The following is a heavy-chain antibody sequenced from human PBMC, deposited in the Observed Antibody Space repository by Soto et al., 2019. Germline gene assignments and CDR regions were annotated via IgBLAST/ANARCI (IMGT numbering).Heavy chain of an antibody. CDR1: GGSISSYY. V-gene: IGHV4-59*01. CDR2: IYYSGST. CDR3: ARDLLVLVPAAIQGAFDI. D-gene: IGHD2-2*01. J-gene: IGHJ3*02. Sequence: TSETLSLTCTVSGGSISSYYWSWIRQPPGKGLEWIGYIYYSGSTNYNPSLKSRVTISVDTSKNQFSLKLSSVTAADTAVYYCARDLLVLVPAAIQGAFDIWGQGTMVTVSS.